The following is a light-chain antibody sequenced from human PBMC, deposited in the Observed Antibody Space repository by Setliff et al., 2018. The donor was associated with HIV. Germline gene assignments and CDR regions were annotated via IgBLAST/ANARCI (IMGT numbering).Light chain of an antibody. J-gene: IGLJ3*02. CDR2: EVI. V-gene: IGLV2-14*02. CDR3: SSYTASSTLV. Sequence: QSALAQPASVSGSPGQSITISCTGTSNDIGYHNLVSWYQQHPGKAPRLIICEVIERPSGVSDRFSGSKSGITASLTISGLQPEDESDYYCSSYTASSTLVFGGGTKVTVL. CDR1: SNDIGYHNL.